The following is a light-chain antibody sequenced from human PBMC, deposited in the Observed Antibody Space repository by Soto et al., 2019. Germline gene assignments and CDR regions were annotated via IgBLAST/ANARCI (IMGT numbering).Light chain of an antibody. Sequence: EVVLTQSPGTLSLSPGERATLSCRASQSVSSSYLAWYQQKPGQGPRLLIYGASNRATGIPDRFSGSGSGTDFTLTISRLEPEDFAVYYCQQYGSSPRTFGQGTKVDTK. V-gene: IGKV3-20*01. J-gene: IGKJ1*01. CDR3: QQYGSSPRT. CDR1: QSVSSSY. CDR2: GAS.